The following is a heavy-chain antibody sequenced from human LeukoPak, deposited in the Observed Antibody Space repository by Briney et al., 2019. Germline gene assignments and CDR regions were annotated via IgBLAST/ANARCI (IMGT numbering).Heavy chain of an antibody. CDR2: IYDSGST. CDR3: ARYIVSYPHDAFDI. CDR1: GGSISSYY. V-gene: IGHV4-59*01. J-gene: IGHJ3*02. Sequence: SETLSLTCTASGGSISSYYWSWIRQPPGKGLEWIGFIYDSGSTNYNPSLKSRVTIPVDTSKNQFSLKLSSVTAADTAFYYCARYIVSYPHDAFDIWGQGTMVTVSS. D-gene: IGHD1-26*01.